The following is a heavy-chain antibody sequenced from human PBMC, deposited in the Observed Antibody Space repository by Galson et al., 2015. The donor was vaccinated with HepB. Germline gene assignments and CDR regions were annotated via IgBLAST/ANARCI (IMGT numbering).Heavy chain of an antibody. CDR1: GFTFDKAW. J-gene: IGHJ4*02. CDR3: STEYYAFWGGPYYFDS. V-gene: IGHV3-15*01. Sequence: SLRLSCAASGFTFDKAWMSWVRQAPGKGLEWVGHIKSKSDAGTTDYAAPVKGRFTISRDDSKNTLYLQMNSLKTEDTAVYYCSTEYYAFWGGPYYFDSWGQGTLVTVSS. D-gene: IGHD3-3*01. CDR2: IKSKSDAGTT.